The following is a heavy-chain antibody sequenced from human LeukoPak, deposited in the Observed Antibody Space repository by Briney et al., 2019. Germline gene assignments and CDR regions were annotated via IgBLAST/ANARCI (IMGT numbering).Heavy chain of an antibody. J-gene: IGHJ4*02. Sequence: ASVKVSCXASGYTFTGYYMHWVRQAAGQGGEGMGRINPNSVGTNYAQKFQCRVTMTSDTSISTAYMELSRLRSDDTAVYYCARRIQVAATTCYFDYWGQGTLVTVSS. CDR1: GYTFTGYY. CDR3: ARRIQVAATTCYFDY. CDR2: INPNSVGT. V-gene: IGHV1-2*06. D-gene: IGHD1-26*01.